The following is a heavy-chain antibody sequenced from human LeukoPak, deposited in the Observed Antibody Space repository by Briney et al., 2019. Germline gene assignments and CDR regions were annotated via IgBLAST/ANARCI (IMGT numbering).Heavy chain of an antibody. J-gene: IGHJ4*02. Sequence: GGSLRLSCAASGFTFSSYAMHWVRQAPGKGLEWGAVISYDGSNKYYADSVKGRFTISRDNSKNTLYLQMNSLRAEDTAVYYCARDLLDTAMAAFDYWGQGTLVTVSS. CDR2: ISYDGSNK. V-gene: IGHV3-30*04. CDR3: ARDLLDTAMAAFDY. CDR1: GFTFSSYA. D-gene: IGHD5-18*01.